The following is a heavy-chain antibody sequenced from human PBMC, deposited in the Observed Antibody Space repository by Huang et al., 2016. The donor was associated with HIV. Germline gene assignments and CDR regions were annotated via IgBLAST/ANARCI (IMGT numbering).Heavy chain of an antibody. Sequence: QVQLEQSGPAVRKPGSSVKVSCQASGGSFSDQIISWVRQAPGQRFEWRGGSLPVFRAPAYAQEFKGRVTMTADESTATIYMELNSLTSEDTAVYYCAMSLRYQYDSRSYWGRYFDYWGQGTLVTVSS. D-gene: IGHD3-16*01. V-gene: IGHV1-69*01. CDR1: GGSFSDQI. J-gene: IGHJ4*02. CDR3: AMSLRYQYDSRSYWGRYFDY. CDR2: SLPVFRAP.